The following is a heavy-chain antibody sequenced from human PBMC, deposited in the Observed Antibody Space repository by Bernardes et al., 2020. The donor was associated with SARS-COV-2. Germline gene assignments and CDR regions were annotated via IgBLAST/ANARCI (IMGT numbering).Heavy chain of an antibody. CDR2: LYYSGSA. V-gene: IGHV4-61*01. CDR3: ARSPFDSSAFF. CDR1: SGSVSSGSYH. D-gene: IGHD3-22*01. J-gene: IGHJ4*02. Sequence: SETLSLTCTVSSGSVSSGSYHWSWIRQSPGKGLEWIGNLYYSGSATYNPSLKSRVTISKDTSKNRISLQLSSVTAADTAVYYCARSPFDSSAFFWGQGTLGTVSS.